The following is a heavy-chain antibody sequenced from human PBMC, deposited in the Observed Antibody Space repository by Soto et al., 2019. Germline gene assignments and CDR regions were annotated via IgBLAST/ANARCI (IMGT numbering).Heavy chain of an antibody. Sequence: QVQLVQSGGEVKKPGASVKVSCKASGYTFTSYGSSWVRQAPGQGLEWMGWISGYNGKTNYAQKVQDRVTMTTDTSTSTVYMELRSLRSDDTAVYYCAREGDVHYYYYGMDVWGQGTTVTVSS. CDR2: ISGYNGKT. D-gene: IGHD2-21*02. J-gene: IGHJ6*02. CDR1: GYTFTSYG. V-gene: IGHV1-18*01. CDR3: AREGDVHYYYYGMDV.